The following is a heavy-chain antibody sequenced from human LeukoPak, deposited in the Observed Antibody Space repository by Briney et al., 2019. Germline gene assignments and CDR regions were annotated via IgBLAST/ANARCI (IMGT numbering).Heavy chain of an antibody. D-gene: IGHD6-19*01. J-gene: IGHJ4*02. CDR1: GYTFTSYD. CDR3: ARVAVAVYFDY. CDR2: ISAYNGNT. Sequence: ASVKVSCKASGYTFTSYDINWVRQAPGQGLEWMGWISAYNGNTNYAQKLQGRVTMTTDTSTSTAYMELRSLRSDDTAVYYCARVAVAVYFDYWGQGTLVTVSS. V-gene: IGHV1-18*01.